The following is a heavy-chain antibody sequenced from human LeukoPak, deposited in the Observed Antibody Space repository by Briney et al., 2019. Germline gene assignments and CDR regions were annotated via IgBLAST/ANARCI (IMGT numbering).Heavy chain of an antibody. CDR3: AREGS. Sequence: GGSPTLSCAASGFTFSSYWMHWVRQAPGKGLVWVSRINSDGSSTSYPDSVKGRFTLSRDNAKNTVYLQMNSLRAEDTAVYYCAREGSWGQGTLVTVSS. V-gene: IGHV3-74*01. CDR1: GFTFSSYW. J-gene: IGHJ4*02. CDR2: INSDGSST.